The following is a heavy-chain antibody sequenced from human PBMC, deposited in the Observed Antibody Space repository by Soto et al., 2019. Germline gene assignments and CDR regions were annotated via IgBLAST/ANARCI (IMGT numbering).Heavy chain of an antibody. J-gene: IGHJ6*02. D-gene: IGHD2-2*01. CDR1: GYTFTSYG. CDR2: ISAYNGNT. V-gene: IGHV1-18*01. CDR3: ARGVIAMPDYYYYYGMDV. Sequence: QVQLVQSGAEVKKPGASVKVSSKASGYTFTSYGISWVRQAPGQGLEWMGWISAYNGNTNYVQKLQGRVTMTTDTSTSTAYMELRSLRSDDTAVHYCARGVIAMPDYYYYYGMDVWGQGTTVTVSS.